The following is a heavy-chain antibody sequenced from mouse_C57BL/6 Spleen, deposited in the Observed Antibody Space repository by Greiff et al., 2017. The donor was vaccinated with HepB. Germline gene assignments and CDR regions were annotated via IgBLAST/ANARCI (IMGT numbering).Heavy chain of an antibody. CDR2: IYPRSGNT. Sequence: QVQLKESGAELARPGASVKLSCKASGYTFTSYGISWVKQRTGQGLEWIGEIYPRSGNTYYNEKFKGKATLTADKSSSTAYMELRSLTSEDSAVYFCAREADYYGVDYWGQGTTLTVSS. CDR1: GYTFTSYG. V-gene: IGHV1-81*01. CDR3: AREADYYGVDY. D-gene: IGHD1-1*01. J-gene: IGHJ2*01.